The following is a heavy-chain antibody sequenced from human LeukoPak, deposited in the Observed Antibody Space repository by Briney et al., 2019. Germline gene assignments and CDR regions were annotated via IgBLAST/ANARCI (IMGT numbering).Heavy chain of an antibody. V-gene: IGHV3-21*01. CDR1: GFTFSSYS. Sequence: GGSLRLSCAASGFTFSSYSTNWVRQAPGKGLEWVSSISSSSTYIYYADSVKGRFTISRDNAKNSLYLQMNSLRAEDTAVYYCARGDSGSYYFDYWGQGTLVTVSS. J-gene: IGHJ4*02. D-gene: IGHD1-26*01. CDR3: ARGDSGSYYFDY. CDR2: ISSSSTYI.